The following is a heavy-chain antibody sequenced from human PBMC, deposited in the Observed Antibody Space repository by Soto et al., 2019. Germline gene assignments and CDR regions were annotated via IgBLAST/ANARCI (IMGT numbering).Heavy chain of an antibody. Sequence: QVQLQESGPGLVKPSETLSLTCTVSGGSISSYYWSWIRQPPGKGLEWIGYIYYSGNTNYNPSLKSRVTISVDTSNNQFSLKLSSVTAADTAVYYCARHGRGGWYYFDSWGQGTLVTVSS. V-gene: IGHV4-59*08. CDR2: IYYSGNT. CDR1: GGSISSYY. J-gene: IGHJ4*02. D-gene: IGHD6-19*01. CDR3: ARHGRGGWYYFDS.